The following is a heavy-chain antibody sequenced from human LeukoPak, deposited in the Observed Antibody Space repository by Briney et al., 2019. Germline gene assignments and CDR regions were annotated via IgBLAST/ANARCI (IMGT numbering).Heavy chain of an antibody. Sequence: PGGSLRLSCAASGFTFSDYYMSWLRQAPGKGLEWISYISSSESTTYYADSVKGRFTISRDNAKSSLDLQMNSLRAEDSAVYYCARSRQAGQLIAEYDIWTGYFLHWGQGTRVTASS. CDR1: GFTFSDYY. CDR3: ARSRQAGQLIAEYDIWTGYFLH. J-gene: IGHJ4*02. D-gene: IGHD3-9*01. CDR2: ISSSESTT. V-gene: IGHV3-11*01.